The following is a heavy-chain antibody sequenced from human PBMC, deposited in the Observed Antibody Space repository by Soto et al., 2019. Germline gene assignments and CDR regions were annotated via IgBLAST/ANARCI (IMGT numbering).Heavy chain of an antibody. CDR2: ISAYNGNT. J-gene: IGHJ4*02. CDR3: ARVTAVAGYFDY. D-gene: IGHD6-19*01. V-gene: IGHV1-18*01. CDR1: GYTFTSYG. Sequence: ASVRVSCKASGYTFTSYGISWVRQAPGQGLEWMGWISAYNGNTNYAQKLQGRVTMTTDTSTSTAYMELRSLRSDDTAVYYCARVTAVAGYFDYWGQGTLVTVSS.